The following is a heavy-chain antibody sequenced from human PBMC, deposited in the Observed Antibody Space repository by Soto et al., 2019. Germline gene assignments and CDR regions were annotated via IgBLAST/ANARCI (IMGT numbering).Heavy chain of an antibody. V-gene: IGHV3-48*01. CDR2: ISSSSSTV. Sequence: PGGSLRLSCAASGFTVSSNYMNWVRQAPGKGLEWVSYISSSSSTVYYADSVKGRFTISRDNAKNSLYLQMNSLRAEDTAVYYCARDLMGSVSAIDYWGQGTLVTVSS. CDR1: GFTVSSNY. CDR3: ARDLMGSVSAIDY. J-gene: IGHJ4*02. D-gene: IGHD4-17*01.